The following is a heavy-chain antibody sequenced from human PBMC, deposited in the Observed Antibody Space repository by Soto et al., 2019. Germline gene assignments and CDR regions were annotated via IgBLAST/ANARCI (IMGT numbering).Heavy chain of an antibody. CDR3: AKDSPLTMVRGVIILPYLDY. D-gene: IGHD3-10*01. J-gene: IGHJ4*02. CDR1: GFTFSSYA. Sequence: GGSLRLSCAASGFTFSSYAMSWVRQARGKGLEWVSAISGSGGSTYYADSVKGRFTISRDNSKNTLYLQMNSLRAEDTAVYYCAKDSPLTMVRGVIILPYLDYWGQGTLVTVSS. V-gene: IGHV3-23*01. CDR2: ISGSGGST.